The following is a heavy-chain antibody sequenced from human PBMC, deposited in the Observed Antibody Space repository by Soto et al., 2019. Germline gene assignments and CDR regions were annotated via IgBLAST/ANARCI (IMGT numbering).Heavy chain of an antibody. J-gene: IGHJ6*02. D-gene: IGHD2-15*01. CDR2: INAGNGNT. CDR3: ARDLPPRYCSGGSCYPPYYYYYGMDV. CDR1: GYTFTSYA. Sequence: ASVKVSCKASGYTFTSYAMHRVRQAPGQRLEWMGWINAGNGNTKYSQKFQGRVTITRDTSASTAYMELSSLRSEDTAVYYCARDLPPRYCSGGSCYPPYYYYYGMDVWGQGTTVTVSS. V-gene: IGHV1-3*01.